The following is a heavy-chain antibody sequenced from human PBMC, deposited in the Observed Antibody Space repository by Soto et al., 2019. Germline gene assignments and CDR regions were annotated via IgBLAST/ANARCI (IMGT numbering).Heavy chain of an antibody. V-gene: IGHV3-48*01. CDR1: GFTFSRYS. J-gene: IGHJ3*02. D-gene: IGHD6-19*01. CDR3: ARSKDLYSSGWAEAFDI. Sequence: GGSLRLSCAASGFTFSRYSMNWVRQAPGKGLEWISYISSSGSTIFYADSVKGRFTISRDNAKNSLHLQTNSLRAEDTAVYYCARSKDLYSSGWAEAFDIWGQGTMVTVSS. CDR2: ISSSGSTI.